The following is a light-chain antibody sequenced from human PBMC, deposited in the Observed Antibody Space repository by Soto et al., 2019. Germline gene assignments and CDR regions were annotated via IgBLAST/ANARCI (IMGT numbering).Light chain of an antibody. CDR3: QQRSNWPPWT. V-gene: IGKV3-11*01. CDR2: DAS. CDR1: QSVSSY. Sequence: EIVLTQSPATLSLSPGERATLSCRASQSVSSYLAWYQQKPGQAPRLLIYDASNRATGIPARFSGSGSGTDFTLTISSLEPEDFAVYYCQQRSNWPPWTLGQGTTVEIK. J-gene: IGKJ1*01.